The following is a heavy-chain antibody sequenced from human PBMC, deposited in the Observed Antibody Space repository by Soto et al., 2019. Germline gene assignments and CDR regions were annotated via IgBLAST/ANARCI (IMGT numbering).Heavy chain of an antibody. Sequence: ESGGGLVQPGGSLRLSCAASGFTFSSYAMCWVRQAPGKGLEWVSAISGSGGSTYYADSVKGRFTISRDTYKNTPYLQTNSLRAEDTAVYYSAKETDYYASSGDPSYCFDYWGQGTLVTVSS. J-gene: IGHJ4*02. V-gene: IGHV3-23*01. CDR2: ISGSGGST. CDR1: GFTFSSYA. CDR3: AKETDYYASSGDPSYCFDY. D-gene: IGHD3-22*01.